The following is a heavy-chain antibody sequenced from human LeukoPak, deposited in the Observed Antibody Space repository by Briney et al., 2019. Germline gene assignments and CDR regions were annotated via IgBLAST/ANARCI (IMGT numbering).Heavy chain of an antibody. CDR2: IKQDGSDK. CDR3: ARKTVVGSYFDY. J-gene: IGHJ4*02. Sequence: PGGSLRLSCAPSGFTFSAYWMSWVRQAPGKGLEWVANIKQDGSDKYYVDSVKGRFTISRDNAKNSLYLQMNCLRAEDTAVYYCARKTVVGSYFDYWGQVTPVTVSS. CDR1: GFTFSAYW. V-gene: IGHV3-7*03. D-gene: IGHD4-23*01.